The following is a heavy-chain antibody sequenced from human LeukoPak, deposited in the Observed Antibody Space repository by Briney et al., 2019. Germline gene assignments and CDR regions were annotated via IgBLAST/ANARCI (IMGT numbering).Heavy chain of an antibody. CDR2: INAGNGNT. CDR3: ARDPGDCSGGSCYGPLYYFDY. J-gene: IGHJ4*02. V-gene: IGHV1-3*01. Sequence: ASVKVSCKASGGTFGSYAMHWVRQAPGQRLEWMGWINAGNGNTKYSQKFQGRVTITRDTSASTAYMELSSLRSEDTAVYYCARDPGDCSGGSCYGPLYYFDYWGQGTLVTVSS. D-gene: IGHD2-15*01. CDR1: GGTFGSYA.